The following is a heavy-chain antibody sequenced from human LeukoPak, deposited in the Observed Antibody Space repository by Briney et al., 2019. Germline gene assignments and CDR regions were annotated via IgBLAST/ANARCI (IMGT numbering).Heavy chain of an antibody. CDR2: IYSGGST. J-gene: IGHJ4*02. CDR3: ASLGYSYGFDY. D-gene: IGHD5-18*01. Sequence: GGPLRLSCAASGFTVSSNYMSWVRQAPGKGLEWVSVIYSGGSTYYADSVKGRFTISRDNSKNTLYLQMNSLRAEDTAVYYCASLGYSYGFDYWGQGTLVTVSS. CDR1: GFTVSSNY. V-gene: IGHV3-53*01.